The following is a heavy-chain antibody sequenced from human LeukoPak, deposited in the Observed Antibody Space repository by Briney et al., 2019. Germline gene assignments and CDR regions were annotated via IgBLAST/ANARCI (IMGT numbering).Heavy chain of an antibody. CDR2: INGDGSNT. D-gene: IGHD3-10*01. CDR3: ARIRVTYCYYAMDV. Sequence: PGGSLTLSCAASGFTFNNYCMHWVRQAPGKGPVWVSRINGDGSNTHYADSVKGRFTVSRDNPRKLLYLQTRRLRVEDTALYYCARIRVTYCYYAMDVWGQGTTVTVSS. J-gene: IGHJ6*02. V-gene: IGHV3-74*01. CDR1: GFTFNNYC.